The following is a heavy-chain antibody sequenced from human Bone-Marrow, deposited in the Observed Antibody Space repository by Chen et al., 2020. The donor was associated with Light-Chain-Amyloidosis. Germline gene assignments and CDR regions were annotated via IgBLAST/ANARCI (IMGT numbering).Heavy chain of an antibody. J-gene: IGHJ4*02. CDR1: GYTFPNYW. CDR2: IYPDDSDA. V-gene: IGHV5-51*01. CDR3: ARRRDGYNFDY. Sequence: EVQLEKSGPEVKKPGESLKSSCKGSGYTFPNYWIGWVRQMPGKGLEWMGVIYPDDSDARYSPSFEGQVTISADKSITTAYLQWRSLKASDTAMYYCARRRDGYNFDYWGQGTLVTVSS. D-gene: IGHD5-12*01.